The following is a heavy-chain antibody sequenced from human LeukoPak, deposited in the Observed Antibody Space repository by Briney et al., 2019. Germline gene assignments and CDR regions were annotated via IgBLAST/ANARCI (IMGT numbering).Heavy chain of an antibody. CDR2: IWYDGSND. CDR3: ARDPSGSGWSLNN. J-gene: IGHJ4*02. Sequence: GGSLRLSCTASGFNFGSDAMHWVRQAPGKGLEWVAFIWYDGSNDHYADSVRGRFTISRDNSKNTVCLQMNSLRVEDTAVYYCARDPSGSGWSLNNWGQGTLVTVSS. CDR1: GFNFGSDA. D-gene: IGHD6-19*01. V-gene: IGHV3-33*01.